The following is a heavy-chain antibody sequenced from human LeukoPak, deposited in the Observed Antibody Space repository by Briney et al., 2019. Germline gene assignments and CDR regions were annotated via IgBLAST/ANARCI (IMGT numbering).Heavy chain of an antibody. J-gene: IGHJ4*02. V-gene: IGHV3-21*01. CDR1: GFTFSSYS. D-gene: IGHD3-10*01. CDR3: ARDTITMVRGVSDY. Sequence: PGGSLRLSCAASGFTFSSYSMNWVRQAPGKGLEWVSSISSSSSYIYYADSVKGRFTISRDNAKNSLYLQMNSLRAEDTAVYYCARDTITMVRGVSDYWGRGTLVTVSS. CDR2: ISSSSSYI.